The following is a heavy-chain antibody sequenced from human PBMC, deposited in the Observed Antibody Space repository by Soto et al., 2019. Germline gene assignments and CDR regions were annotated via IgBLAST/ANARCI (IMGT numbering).Heavy chain of an antibody. CDR2: ISSGSSTI. Sequence: PGGSLRLSCAASGFTFSSYSMNWVRQAPGKGLEWVSYISSGSSTIYYADSVKGRFTIPRDNAKNSLYLQMNSLRAEDTALYYCARNLGVCSRGKCYPDSWGQGTMVTVSS. CDR3: ARNLGVCSRGKCYPDS. D-gene: IGHD2-15*01. J-gene: IGHJ5*01. V-gene: IGHV3-48*04. CDR1: GFTFSSYS.